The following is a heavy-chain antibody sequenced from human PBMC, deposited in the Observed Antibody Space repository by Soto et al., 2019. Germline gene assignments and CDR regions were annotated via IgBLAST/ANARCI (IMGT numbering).Heavy chain of an antibody. J-gene: IGHJ3*02. CDR3: ARVERGTATSVVDAFDI. Sequence: QVQLQQWGAGLLKPSETLSLTCAVYGGFVSSGSYYWSWIRQPPGKGLEWIGEMSHSGGTHFNPSLQSGGPMSVDTSKKQFSLKMSAVTAADTALYYCARVERGTATSVVDAFDIWGPGTMVTVSS. V-gene: IGHV4-34*01. CDR2: MSHSGGT. D-gene: IGHD3-16*01. CDR1: GGFVSSGSYY.